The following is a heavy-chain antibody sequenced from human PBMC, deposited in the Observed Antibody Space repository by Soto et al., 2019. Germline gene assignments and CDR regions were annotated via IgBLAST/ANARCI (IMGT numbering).Heavy chain of an antibody. V-gene: IGHV4-30-4*01. CDR3: ASLVVTAHNWFDP. Sequence: SETLSLTCTVSGGSISSGDYYWSWIRQPPGKGLEWIGYIYYSGSTYYNPSLKSRVTISVDTSKNQFSLKLSSVTAADTAVYYCASLVVTAHNWFDPWGQRTLVTVSS. D-gene: IGHD2-21*02. CDR1: GGSISSGDYY. CDR2: IYYSGST. J-gene: IGHJ5*02.